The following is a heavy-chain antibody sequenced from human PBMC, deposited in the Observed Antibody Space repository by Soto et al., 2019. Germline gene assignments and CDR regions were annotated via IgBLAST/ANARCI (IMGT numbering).Heavy chain of an antibody. CDR3: ARARNRYFDY. CDR2: VFRSGNI. D-gene: IGHD1-1*01. CDR1: GGSMSTGSYF. Sequence: QVHLQESGPGLVRPSESLSLTCNVSGGSMSTGSYFWSWVRQPPGKGLEWIGYVFRSGNINYSPSFKSRVTISIHTSKNQFALVLKSVTAADTAVYFCARARNRYFDYWGQGALVTVSS. V-gene: IGHV4-61*01. J-gene: IGHJ4*02.